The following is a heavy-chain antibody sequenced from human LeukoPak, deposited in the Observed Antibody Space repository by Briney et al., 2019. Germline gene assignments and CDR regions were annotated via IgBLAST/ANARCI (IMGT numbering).Heavy chain of an antibody. V-gene: IGHV3-49*04. Sequence: GGSLRLSCTASGFTFGDYAMSWVRQAPGKGLEWVGFIRSKAYGGTTEYAASVKGRFTISRDDSKSIAYLQMNSLKTEDIAVYYCTTAGSGYSSGWGQGTLVTVSS. CDR1: GFTFGDYA. CDR3: TTAGSGYSSG. CDR2: IRSKAYGGTT. D-gene: IGHD6-19*01. J-gene: IGHJ4*02.